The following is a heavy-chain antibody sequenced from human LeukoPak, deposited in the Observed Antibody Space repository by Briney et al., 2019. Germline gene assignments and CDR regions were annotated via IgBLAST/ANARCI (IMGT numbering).Heavy chain of an antibody. Sequence: GRTLRLSCAASGFTFSSYGMHWVRQAPGKGLEWLAVISYDGSNKYYADSVKGRFTISRDNSNITLYLQMNILTAEDTAVYYCAKAFLGYCSSTSCLKGDLFDPWGQGTLVTVSS. V-gene: IGHV3-30*18. D-gene: IGHD2-2*01. CDR1: GFTFSSYG. CDR2: ISYDGSNK. J-gene: IGHJ5*02. CDR3: AKAFLGYCSSTSCLKGDLFDP.